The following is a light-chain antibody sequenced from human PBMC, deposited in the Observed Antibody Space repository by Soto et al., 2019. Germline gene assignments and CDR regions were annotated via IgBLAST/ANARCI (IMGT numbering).Light chain of an antibody. Sequence: EIVLTQSPGTLSLSPGERATLSCRASQSVSSNYLAWYQQKPGQAPRLLIYGASSRATGIPDRFSGSGSGTDFTLTISRLVPEDFVVYYCQQYGSSPPLTFGGGTKVDIK. CDR3: QQYGSSPPLT. V-gene: IGKV3-20*01. CDR2: GAS. J-gene: IGKJ4*01. CDR1: QSVSSNY.